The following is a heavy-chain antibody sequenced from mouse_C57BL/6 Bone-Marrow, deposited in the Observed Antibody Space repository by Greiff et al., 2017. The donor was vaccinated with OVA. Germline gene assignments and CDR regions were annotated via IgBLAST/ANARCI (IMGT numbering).Heavy chain of an antibody. Sequence: QVQLQQPGAELVKPGASVKLSCKASGYTFTSYWMHWVKQRPGQGLEWIGMIHPNSGSTNYNEKFKSKATLTVDKSSSTAYMQLSSLTSEDSAVYFCTRIYYCCWSSDHWARDPTLTLPS. D-gene: IGHD1-1*01. J-gene: IGHJ2*01. V-gene: IGHV1-64*01. CDR3: TRIYYCCWSSDH. CDR1: GYTFTSYW. CDR2: IHPNSGST.